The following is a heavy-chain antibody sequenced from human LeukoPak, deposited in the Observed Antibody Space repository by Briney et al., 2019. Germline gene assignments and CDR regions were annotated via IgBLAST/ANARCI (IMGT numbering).Heavy chain of an antibody. V-gene: IGHV4-61*08. Sequence: PSQTLSLTCTVSGGSISSGGYYWSWIRQHPGKGLEWIGYIYYSGSTNYNPSLKSRVTISVDTSKNQFSLKLSSVTAADTAVYYCARDLSVVGYYYYGMDVWGQGTTVTVSS. J-gene: IGHJ6*02. CDR1: GGSISSGGYY. D-gene: IGHD2-21*01. CDR3: ARDLSVVGYYYYGMDV. CDR2: IYYSGST.